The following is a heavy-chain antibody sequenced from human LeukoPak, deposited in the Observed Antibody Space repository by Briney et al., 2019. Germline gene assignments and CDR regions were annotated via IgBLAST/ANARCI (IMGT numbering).Heavy chain of an antibody. Sequence: GGSLRLSCAASGFTFSTYAMNWVRQAPGKGLEWVANIKQDGSEKYYVDSVKGRFTISRDNAKNSLYLQMNSLRAEDTAVYYCTRHGPSSSGWRYFDYWGQGTLVTVSS. J-gene: IGHJ4*02. CDR1: GFTFSTYA. D-gene: IGHD6-19*01. CDR2: IKQDGSEK. CDR3: TRHGPSSSGWRYFDY. V-gene: IGHV3-7*03.